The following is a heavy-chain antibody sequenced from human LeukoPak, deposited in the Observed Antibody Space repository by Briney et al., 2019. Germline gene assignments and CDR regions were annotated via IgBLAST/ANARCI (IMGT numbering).Heavy chain of an antibody. Sequence: GGSLRLSCATSGFTFSSYAMSWVRQAAGKGLEWVSAISGSGGSTYYADSVKGRFTISRDNSKNTLYLQMNSLRAEDTAVYYCAEGGSSWYLDLRHWGQGTLVTVSS. J-gene: IGHJ4*02. CDR1: GFTFSSYA. V-gene: IGHV3-23*01. CDR3: AEGGSSWYLDLRH. CDR2: ISGSGGST. D-gene: IGHD6-13*01.